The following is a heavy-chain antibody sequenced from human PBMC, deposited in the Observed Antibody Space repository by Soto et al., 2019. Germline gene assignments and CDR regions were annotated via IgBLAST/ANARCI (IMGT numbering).Heavy chain of an antibody. CDR1: GFTFSSYA. Sequence: EVQLLESGGGLVQPGGSLRLSCAASGFTFSSYAMSWVRQAPGKGLEWVSAISGSGVSTYYADSVKGRFTISRDNSKNTLYLQMNSLRAEDTAVYYCAKQKAYSSGWDGMDVWGQGTTVTVSS. V-gene: IGHV3-23*01. CDR2: ISGSGVST. D-gene: IGHD6-19*01. CDR3: AKQKAYSSGWDGMDV. J-gene: IGHJ6*02.